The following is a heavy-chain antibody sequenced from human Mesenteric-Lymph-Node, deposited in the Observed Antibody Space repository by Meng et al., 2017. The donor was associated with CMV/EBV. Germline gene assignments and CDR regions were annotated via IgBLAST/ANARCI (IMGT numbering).Heavy chain of an antibody. V-gene: IGHV3-15*01. CDR2: IKSKTDGGTT. J-gene: IGHJ6*02. Sequence: GESLKISCAASGFTFSNAWMSWVRQAPGKGLEWVGRIKSKTDGGTTDYAAPVKGRFTISRDDSKNTLYLQMNSLRAEDTAVYYCAKDFPSQAYGGYGGYYNYYGMDVWGQGTTVTVSS. D-gene: IGHD5-12*01. CDR1: GFTFSNAW. CDR3: AKDFPSQAYGGYGGYYNYYGMDV.